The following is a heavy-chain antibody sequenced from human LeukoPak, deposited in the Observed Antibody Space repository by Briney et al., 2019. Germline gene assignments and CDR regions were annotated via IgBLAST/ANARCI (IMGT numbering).Heavy chain of an antibody. J-gene: IGHJ4*02. CDR1: GGSFSGYY. CDR3: ARTNYDYVWGSYRQTHFDY. V-gene: IGHV4-34*01. CDR2: INHSGST. D-gene: IGHD3-16*02. Sequence: SETLSLTCAVYGGSFSGYYSSWIRQPPRKGLEWIGEINHSGSTNYNPPLKSRVTISVDTSKNQFSLKLSSVTAADTGVYYCARTNYDYVWGSYRQTHFDYWGQGTLVTVSS.